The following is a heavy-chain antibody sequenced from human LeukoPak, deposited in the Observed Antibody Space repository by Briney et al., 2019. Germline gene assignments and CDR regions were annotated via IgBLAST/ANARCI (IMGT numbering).Heavy chain of an antibody. V-gene: IGHV4-61*02. CDR1: NDSITSGIYY. CDR2: IYTSGST. J-gene: IGHJ2*01. CDR3: ARSIYCSGGSCLHWYFDL. Sequence: PSETLSLTCTVSNDSITSGIYYWTWMRQPAGKGLEWIGRIYTSGSTNYNPSLKSRVTMSVDTSKNQFSLKLSSATAADTAVYYCARSIYCSGGSCLHWYFDLWGRGALVTVSS. D-gene: IGHD2-15*01.